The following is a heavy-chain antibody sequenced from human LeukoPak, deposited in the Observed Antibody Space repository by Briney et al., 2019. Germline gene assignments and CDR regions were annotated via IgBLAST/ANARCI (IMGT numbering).Heavy chain of an antibody. Sequence: GGSLRLSCAASGFTVSSNYMSWVRQALGKGLEWVSVIYSGGGTYYADSVKGRFTISRDNSTNTLYLQMNSLRAEDTAVYYCAKAVRYSSGWYFFDYWGQGTQVTVSS. CDR2: IYSGGGT. CDR1: GFTVSSNY. CDR3: AKAVRYSSGWYFFDY. J-gene: IGHJ4*02. D-gene: IGHD6-19*01. V-gene: IGHV3-53*01.